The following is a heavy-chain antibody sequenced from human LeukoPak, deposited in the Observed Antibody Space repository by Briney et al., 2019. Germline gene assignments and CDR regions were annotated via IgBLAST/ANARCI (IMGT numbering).Heavy chain of an antibody. CDR1: GYSFTSYW. Sequence: GESLKISCKGSGYSFTSYWIGWVRQMPGKGLEWMGIIYPGDYDTRYSPSFQGQVTISADKSISTAYLQWSSLKASDTAMYYCARRRRGSSGWLYFDYWGQGTLVTVSS. V-gene: IGHV5-51*01. J-gene: IGHJ4*02. D-gene: IGHD6-19*01. CDR3: ARRRRGSSGWLYFDY. CDR2: IYPGDYDT.